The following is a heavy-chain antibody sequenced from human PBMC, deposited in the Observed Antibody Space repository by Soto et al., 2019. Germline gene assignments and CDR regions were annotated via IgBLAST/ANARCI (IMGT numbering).Heavy chain of an antibody. CDR1: GFTFSSYG. J-gene: IGHJ4*02. Sequence: HPGGSLRLSCAASGFTFSSYGMHWVRQAPGKGLEWVAVISYDGSNKYYADSVKGRFTISRDNSKNTLYLQMNSLRAEDTAVYYCARESPFTRFLEWLFDYWGQGTLVTVSS. CDR2: ISYDGSNK. CDR3: ARESPFTRFLEWLFDY. V-gene: IGHV3-30*03. D-gene: IGHD3-3*01.